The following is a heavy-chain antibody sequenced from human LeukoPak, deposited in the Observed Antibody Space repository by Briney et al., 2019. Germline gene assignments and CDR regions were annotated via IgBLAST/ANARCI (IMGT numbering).Heavy chain of an antibody. CDR2: IIPIFGTA. Sequence: GASVKVSCKASGGTFSSYAISWVQQAPGQGLEWMGGIIPIFGTANYAQKFQGRVTITADESTSTAYMELSSLRSEDTAVYYCARWGDSSGYYYWFDPWGQGTLVTVSS. V-gene: IGHV1-69*13. J-gene: IGHJ5*02. D-gene: IGHD3-22*01. CDR3: ARWGDSSGYYYWFDP. CDR1: GGTFSSYA.